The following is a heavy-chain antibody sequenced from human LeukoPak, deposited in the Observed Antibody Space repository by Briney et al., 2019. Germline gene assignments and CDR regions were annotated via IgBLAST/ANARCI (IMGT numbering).Heavy chain of an antibody. Sequence: GGSLRLSCAASGFTFSSYWMSWVRQAPGKGLEWVANIKQDGSEKYYADSVKGRFTISRDNSKNTLYLQMNSLRAEDTAVYYCAREALGGGDAFDIWGQGTMVTVSS. CDR1: GFTFSSYW. D-gene: IGHD2-15*01. CDR3: AREALGGGDAFDI. V-gene: IGHV3-7*01. CDR2: IKQDGSEK. J-gene: IGHJ3*02.